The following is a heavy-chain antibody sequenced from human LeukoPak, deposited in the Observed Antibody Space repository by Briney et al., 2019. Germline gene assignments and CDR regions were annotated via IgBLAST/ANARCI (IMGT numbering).Heavy chain of an antibody. J-gene: IGHJ3*02. CDR2: IYSGGST. Sequence: GGSLRLSCAASGFTVSSNYMSWVRQAPGKGLERVSIIYSGGSTFYADSVKGRFTISRDNSKNTLYLQMNSLRAEDTAVYYRARGGSYLSAFDIWGQGTMVTVSS. D-gene: IGHD1-26*01. CDR3: ARGGSYLSAFDI. V-gene: IGHV3-53*01. CDR1: GFTVSSNY.